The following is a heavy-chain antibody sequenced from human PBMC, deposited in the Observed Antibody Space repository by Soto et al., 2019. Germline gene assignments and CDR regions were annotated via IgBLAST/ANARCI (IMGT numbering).Heavy chain of an antibody. Sequence: QLQLQESGPGLVKPSETLSLTCTVSGGSISSSSYYWGWIRQPPGKGLEWIGSIYYSGSTYYNPSLKSRVTIPVHTSKNQSSLKLSSGTASDTAVYYCARHKNQVCWPRELDYSGQGTLVTVSS. CDR2: IYYSGST. CDR1: GGSISSSSYY. V-gene: IGHV4-39*01. D-gene: IGHD1-1*01. J-gene: IGHJ4*02. CDR3: ARHKNQVCWPRELDY.